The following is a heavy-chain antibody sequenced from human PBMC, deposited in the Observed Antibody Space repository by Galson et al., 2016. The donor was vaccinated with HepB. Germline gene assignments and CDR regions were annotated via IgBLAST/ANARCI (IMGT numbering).Heavy chain of an antibody. J-gene: IGHJ4*02. CDR2: ISSGSKNI. CDR3: ARSPPLGTGYLL. CDR1: GFPFINYS. D-gene: IGHD3/OR15-3a*01. V-gene: IGHV3-21*06. Sequence: SLRLSCAVSGFPFINYSLNWVRQTPGRGLEWVSSISSGSKNIYYAGSVKGRFTISRDNARNSLYLQLNSLRVDDTAVYYCARSPPLGTGYLLWGQGTLVTVSS.